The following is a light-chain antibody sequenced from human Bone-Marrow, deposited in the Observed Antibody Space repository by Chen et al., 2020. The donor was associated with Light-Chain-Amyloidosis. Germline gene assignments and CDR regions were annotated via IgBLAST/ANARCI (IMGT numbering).Light chain of an antibody. J-gene: IGKJ1*01. Sequence: TVMTQSPLSLPVTPGEPASISCRSRQSLLHINGYDYLNWYLQKPGQSPQLLIYLGSNRASGVPDRFSGSGSGTDFTLKVSRVEAEDVGVYYCMQTLQTPTFGQGTKVEIK. CDR2: LGS. CDR3: MQTLQTPT. CDR1: QSLLHINGYDY. V-gene: IGKV2-28*01.